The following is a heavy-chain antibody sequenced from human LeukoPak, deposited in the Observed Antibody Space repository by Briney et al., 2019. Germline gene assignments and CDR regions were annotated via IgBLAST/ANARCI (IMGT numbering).Heavy chain of an antibody. D-gene: IGHD2-2*01. CDR3: ARVPRY. Sequence: GGSLRLSCAASGFTFSGSAMHWVRQASGKGLEWVGRIRSKANSYATAYAASVKGRFTISRDNSKNTLYLQMNSLRAEDTAVYYCARVPRYWGQGTLVTVSS. CDR2: IRSKANSYAT. V-gene: IGHV3-73*01. CDR1: GFTFSGSA. J-gene: IGHJ4*02.